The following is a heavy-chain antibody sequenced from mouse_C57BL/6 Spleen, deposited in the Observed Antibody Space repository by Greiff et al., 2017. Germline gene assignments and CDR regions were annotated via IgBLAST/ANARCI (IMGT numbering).Heavy chain of an antibody. CDR2: INPNNGGT. CDR1: GYTFTDYN. D-gene: IGHD2-5*01. Sequence: VQLKQSGPELVKPGASVKMSCKASGYTFTDYNMHWVKQSHGKSLEWIGYINPNNGGTSYNQKFKGKATLTVNKSSSTAYMELRSLTSEDSAVYYCARANSNRWYFDVWGTGTTVTVSS. J-gene: IGHJ1*03. CDR3: ARANSNRWYFDV. V-gene: IGHV1-22*01.